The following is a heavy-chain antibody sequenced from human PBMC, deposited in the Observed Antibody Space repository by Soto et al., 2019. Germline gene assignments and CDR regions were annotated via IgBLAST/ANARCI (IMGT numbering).Heavy chain of an antibody. CDR1: GSTFSNNW. V-gene: IGHV3-74*01. J-gene: IGHJ5*02. Sequence: PGGSLRLSCAASGSTFSNNWIHWVRQAPGKGLVWVSRLSDGGATSYADSVKGRFTISRDTAKNALYLQMNGLRAEDTAVYYCKTVFYSWGQGILVTVSS. CDR2: LSDGGAT. D-gene: IGHD2-21*02. CDR3: KTVFYS.